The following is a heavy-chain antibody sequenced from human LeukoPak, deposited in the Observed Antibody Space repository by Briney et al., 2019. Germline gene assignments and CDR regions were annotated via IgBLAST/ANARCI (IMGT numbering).Heavy chain of an antibody. CDR2: IRRSSEII. D-gene: IGHD6-19*01. V-gene: IGHV3-48*04. CDR3: VRQVHAHPSGWF. CDR1: GFIFSEYA. Sequence: PGGSLRLSCAGSGFIFSEYAMTWVRQAPGEGVEWVSYIRRSSEIIYYADSVKGRFTISRDNAKTVLYLQMSSLRVKDTAVYYCVRQVHAHPSGWFWGRGILVTVSS. J-gene: IGHJ4*02.